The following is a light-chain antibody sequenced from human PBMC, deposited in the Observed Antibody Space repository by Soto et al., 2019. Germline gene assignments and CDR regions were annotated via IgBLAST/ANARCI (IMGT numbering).Light chain of an antibody. CDR1: QSVSRSY. CDR3: QQRSNWLIS. Sequence: EIVLTQSPGTLSLSPGERATLSCRASQSVSRSYLAWYQQKPGQAPRLLIYGASSRATGIPDRFSGSGSGTDFTLTISGLEPEDFAVYYCQQRSNWLISFGPGTKVDIK. CDR2: GAS. V-gene: IGKV3D-20*02. J-gene: IGKJ3*01.